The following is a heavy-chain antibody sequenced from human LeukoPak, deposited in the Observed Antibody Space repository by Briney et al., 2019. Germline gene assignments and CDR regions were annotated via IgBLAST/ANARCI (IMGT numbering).Heavy chain of an antibody. CDR3: ARGLGHSSSDY. V-gene: IGHV4-34*01. CDR1: GVSFSDYY. D-gene: IGHD6-6*01. CDR2: INHSGRT. J-gene: IGHJ4*02. Sequence: SETLSLTCAVYGVSFSDYYWSWIRQPPGKGLEWIGEINHSGRTIYNPSLRSRVTISVDTSKNQFPLKLSSVTAADTAVYFCARGLGHSSSDYWGQGTLVTVSS.